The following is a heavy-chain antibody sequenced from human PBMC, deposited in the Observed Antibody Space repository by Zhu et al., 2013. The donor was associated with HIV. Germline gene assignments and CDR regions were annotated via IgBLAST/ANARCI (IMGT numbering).Heavy chain of an antibody. CDR2: ISAYNGNT. J-gene: IGHJ6*03. Sequence: QVQLVQSGAEVEKPGASVKVSCKASGYMFTRYGISWVRQAPGQGLEWMGWISAYNGNTNYAQKLQGRVTMTTDTSTSTAYMELRTLRSDDTAVYYCARVAPSDYYYYMDVWGKGTTVTVSS. CDR1: GYMFTRYG. V-gene: IGHV1-18*01. CDR3: ARVAPSDYYYYMDV.